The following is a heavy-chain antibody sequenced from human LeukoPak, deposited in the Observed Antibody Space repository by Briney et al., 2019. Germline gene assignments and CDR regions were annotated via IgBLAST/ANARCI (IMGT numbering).Heavy chain of an antibody. J-gene: IGHJ4*02. Sequence: PGGSLRLSCAGSGFSISNYWMSWVRQAPGKGLEWVANIKQAESERFYVDSVKDRFIISRENAENSVYLQMNSLRDEDTAVYYCARYITMTPNDYWGQGTLVTVSS. CDR1: GFSISNYW. V-gene: IGHV3-7*01. D-gene: IGHD3-22*01. CDR2: IKQAESER. CDR3: ARYITMTPNDY.